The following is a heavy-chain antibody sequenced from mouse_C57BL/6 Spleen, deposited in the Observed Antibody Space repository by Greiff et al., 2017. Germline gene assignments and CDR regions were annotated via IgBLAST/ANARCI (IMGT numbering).Heavy chain of an antibody. CDR2: IGSGGSYT. CDR3: ARPPGAY. V-gene: IGHV5-6*01. J-gene: IGHJ3*01. Sequence: EVKLMESGGDLVKPGGSLKLSCAASGFTFSSYGMSWVRQTPDKRLEWIATIGSGGSYTYYPDSVKGRFTISRDTAKNTLYLQISSLKSEDTAMYCCARPPGAYWGQGTLVTVSA. CDR1: GFTFSSYG.